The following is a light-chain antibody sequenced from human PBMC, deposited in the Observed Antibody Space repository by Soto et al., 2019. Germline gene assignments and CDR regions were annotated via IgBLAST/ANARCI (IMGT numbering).Light chain of an antibody. Sequence: EIVMTQSPATLAVSPGDTATLSCRASQSVSSNLAWHQQRPGQAPRLLIYGASTRATGVPARFSGGGYGTEFTLTITSLQSEDFAVYWCQQYNNWPLTFGPGTRLEIK. V-gene: IGKV3D-15*01. CDR2: GAS. J-gene: IGKJ5*01. CDR3: QQYNNWPLT. CDR1: QSVSSN.